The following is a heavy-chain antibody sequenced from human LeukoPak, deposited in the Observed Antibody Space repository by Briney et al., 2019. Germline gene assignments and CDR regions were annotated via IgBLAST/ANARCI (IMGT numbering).Heavy chain of an antibody. CDR1: GYTFTGYY. V-gene: IGHV1-2*02. D-gene: IGHD2-15*01. CDR2: INPNSGCT. J-gene: IGHJ4*02. CDR3: ARDFCSGGSCYSRFDY. Sequence: ASVKVSCKASGYTFTGYYMHWGRQAPGQGLEWMGGINPNSGCTNYAQKFQYRVTITRDTSISTAYMELSRLQSDDTAVYYCARDFCSGGSCYSRFDYWGQGTLVTVSS.